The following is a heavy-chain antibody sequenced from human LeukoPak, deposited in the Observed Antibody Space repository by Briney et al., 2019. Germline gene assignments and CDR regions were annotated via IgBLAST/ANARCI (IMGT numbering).Heavy chain of an antibody. CDR3: AAAVRDRGYSGYVVYYYYGMDV. CDR1: GFTFTSSA. V-gene: IGHV1-58*02. Sequence: GASVKVSCKASGFTFTSSAMQWVRQARGQRLEWLGWIVVGSGNTNYAQKFQERVTITRDMSTSTAYMELSSLRSEDTAVYYCAAAVRDRGYSGYVVYYYYGMDVWGQGTTVTVSS. J-gene: IGHJ6*02. CDR2: IVVGSGNT. D-gene: IGHD5-12*01.